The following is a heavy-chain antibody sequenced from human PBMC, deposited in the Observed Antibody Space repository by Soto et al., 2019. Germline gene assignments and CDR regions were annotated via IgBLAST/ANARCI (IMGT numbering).Heavy chain of an antibody. J-gene: IGHJ4*02. Sequence: QVQLVESGGGVVQPGRSLRLSCVASGFTFSSYGMHWVRQAPGKGLEWVAIISYDGSNTYDADSVKGRFTIPRDNSKNTLYLQMNILRAEDTSVYYCAKEGGLSGSYYIASSYYFDYWGQGTLVTVSS. V-gene: IGHV3-30*18. CDR1: GFTFSSYG. D-gene: IGHD1-26*01. CDR2: ISYDGSNT. CDR3: AKEGGLSGSYYIASSYYFDY.